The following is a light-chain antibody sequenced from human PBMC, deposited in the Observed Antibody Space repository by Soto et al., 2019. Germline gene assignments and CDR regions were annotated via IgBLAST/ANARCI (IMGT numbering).Light chain of an antibody. CDR1: RSVSSY. V-gene: IGKV3-11*01. CDR2: DAS. CDR3: QQYNNWPRT. J-gene: IGKJ1*01. Sequence: EIVLTQSPATLSLSPGESATLSCRATRSVSSYLAWYQQKPGQAPRLLIYDASNRATGIPARFSGSGSGTDFTLTISSLQSEDFAVYYCQQYNNWPRTFGQGTKVDIK.